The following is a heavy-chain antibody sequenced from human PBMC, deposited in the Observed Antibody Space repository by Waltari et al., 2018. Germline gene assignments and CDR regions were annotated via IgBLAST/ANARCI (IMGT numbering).Heavy chain of an antibody. D-gene: IGHD6-19*01. CDR2: VSTANGDT. V-gene: IGHV1-18*01. CDR3: ARARRISLAESPSYFDS. J-gene: IGHJ4*02. Sequence: QVQLVQSGGEIRKPGASVKVSCQASGYTFTDYGISWVRQAPGQGLEWIGWVSTANGDTNNAQRIQGRVTMTTDASTSRAYLELWSLGSGDTAVYFCARARRISLAESPSYFDSWGQGTLVTVSS. CDR1: GYTFTDYG.